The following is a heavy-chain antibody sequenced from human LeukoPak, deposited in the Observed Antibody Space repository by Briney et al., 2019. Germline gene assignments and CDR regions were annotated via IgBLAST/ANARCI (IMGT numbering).Heavy chain of an antibody. J-gene: IGHJ6*03. CDR2: ISSSSSTI. CDR1: GFTFSSYS. Sequence: GGSLRLSCATSGFTFSSYSMNWVRQAPGKGLEWVSYISSSSSTIYYADSVKGRFTISRDNAKNSLYLQMNSLRAEDTAVYYCARTIQQLAGLYYYYMDVRGKGTTVTVSS. CDR3: ARTIQQLAGLYYYYMDV. V-gene: IGHV3-48*04. D-gene: IGHD6-13*01.